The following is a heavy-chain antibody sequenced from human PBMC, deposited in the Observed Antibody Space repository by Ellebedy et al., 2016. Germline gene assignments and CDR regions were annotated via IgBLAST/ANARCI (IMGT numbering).Heavy chain of an antibody. CDR2: IYGNDDK. CDR1: GFSLDTSAVV. Sequence: SGPTLVKPTQALTLTCTFSGFSLDTSAVVVGWIRQPPGKALEWLSFIYGNDDKRYRPSLRRRLTITKDTSKNQVLLTMTNMDPVDTGTYFCAHRSTNREVDYWGQGTLVTVSS. CDR3: AHRSTNREVDY. J-gene: IGHJ4*02. V-gene: IGHV2-5*01. D-gene: IGHD1-14*01.